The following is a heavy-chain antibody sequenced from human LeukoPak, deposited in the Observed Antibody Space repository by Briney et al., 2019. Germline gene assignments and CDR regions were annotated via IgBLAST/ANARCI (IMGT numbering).Heavy chain of an antibody. Sequence: NPSETLSLTCSVSGGSISSYYWSWIRQPPGKRLEWIGCIYYSGSTNYNPSLKSRVTMSVDTSKNQFFLKLSSVTAADTAVYYCARMSGSYSLWYFDLWGRGTLVTVSS. CDR2: IYYSGST. CDR1: GGSISSYY. D-gene: IGHD1-26*01. V-gene: IGHV4-59*01. J-gene: IGHJ2*01. CDR3: ARMSGSYSLWYFDL.